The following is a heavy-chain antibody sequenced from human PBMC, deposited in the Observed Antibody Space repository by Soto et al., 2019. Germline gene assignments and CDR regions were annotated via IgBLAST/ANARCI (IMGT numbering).Heavy chain of an antibody. D-gene: IGHD2-15*01. CDR2: IIPIFGTA. CDR3: ARDSGTVTNCSGGSCSDY. V-gene: IGHV1-69*13. CDR1: GGTFSSYA. Sequence: SVKVSCKASGGTFSSYAISWVRQAPGQGLEWMGGIIPIFGTANYAQKFQGRVTITADESTSTAYMELSSLRSEDTAVYYCARDSGTVTNCSGGSCSDYWGQGTLVTVSS. J-gene: IGHJ4*02.